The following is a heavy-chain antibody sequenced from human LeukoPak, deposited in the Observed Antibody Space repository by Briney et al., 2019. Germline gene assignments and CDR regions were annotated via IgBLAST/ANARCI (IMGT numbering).Heavy chain of an antibody. J-gene: IGHJ6*02. CDR1: RYTNTGYY. Sequence: ASVKVSCMASRYTNTGYYMHSVRHTPGQGVEWMRWINPNSGGTNSAQQFQGRVTMTRDTSISTAYMELSRLRSDDTVVYFCVSSNYYGSGSYYNPHYYYYGMDVWGQGTTVTVCS. CDR3: VSSNYYGSGSYYNPHYYYYGMDV. D-gene: IGHD3-10*01. V-gene: IGHV1-2*02. CDR2: INPNSGGT.